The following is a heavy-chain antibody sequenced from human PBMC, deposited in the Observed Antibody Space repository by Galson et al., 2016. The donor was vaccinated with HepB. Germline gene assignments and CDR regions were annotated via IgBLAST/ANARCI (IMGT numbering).Heavy chain of an antibody. CDR2: IDWDDEK. V-gene: IGHV2-70*04. Sequence: PALVKPTQTLTLTCTFSGFSLSTSGMRVSWIRQPPGKALEWLARIDWDDEKFYSTSLKTRLTISKDTSKNQVVLRMTNMDPVDTATYYCARASGSYRNNDGLDIWGQGTMVTVSS. CDR3: ARASGSYRNNDGLDI. CDR1: GFSLSTSGMR. D-gene: IGHD1-26*01. J-gene: IGHJ3*02.